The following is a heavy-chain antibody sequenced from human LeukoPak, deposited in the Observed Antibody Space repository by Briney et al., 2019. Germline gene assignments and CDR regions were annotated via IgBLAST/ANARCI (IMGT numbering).Heavy chain of an antibody. V-gene: IGHV4-39*02. J-gene: IGHJ4*02. Sequence: PSETLSLTCTVSGGSIRCSDYFWVWIRQPPGKGLGWIGSIYYSGDTYYNPSLQSRFTISVNTSTTPLSLKLRSVTAAATAVYCCARLGNGVVLPEVKGFDYWGQGTEVTVSS. CDR3: ARLGNGVVLPEVKGFDY. CDR2: IYYSGDT. CDR1: GGSIRCSDYF. D-gene: IGHD2-8*01.